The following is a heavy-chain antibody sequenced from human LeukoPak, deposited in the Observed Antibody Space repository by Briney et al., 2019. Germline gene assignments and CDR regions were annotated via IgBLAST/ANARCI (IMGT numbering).Heavy chain of an antibody. CDR3: ARGPNYGDYGGQ. CDR2: IYSGGTT. V-gene: IGHV3-53*01. J-gene: IGHJ4*02. CDR1: GFTVSNIF. D-gene: IGHD4-17*01. Sequence: AGGSLRLSCVASGFTVSNIFMSWVRQAPGKGLEWVSLIYSGGTTYYADSVKGRFTISSDSSKNTVYLQMNSLRAEDTAVYYCARGPNYGDYGGQWGQGTLVTVSS.